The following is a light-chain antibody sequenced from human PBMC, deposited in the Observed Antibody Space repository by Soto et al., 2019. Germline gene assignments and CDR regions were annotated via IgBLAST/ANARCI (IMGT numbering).Light chain of an antibody. J-gene: IGLJ1*01. CDR2: DVS. CDR1: SSDVGGYNY. Sequence: QSVLTQSRSASGSPGQSVTISCTGTSSDVGGYNYVSWYQQHPGKAPKVMIYDVSERPSGVPDRFSGSKSGNTASLTISGLQAEDEADYYCCSYAGSPRYVFGTGTKLTVL. V-gene: IGLV2-11*01. CDR3: CSYAGSPRYV.